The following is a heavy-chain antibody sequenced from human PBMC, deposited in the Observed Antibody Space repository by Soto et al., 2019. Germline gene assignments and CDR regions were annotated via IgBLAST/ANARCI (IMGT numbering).Heavy chain of an antibody. CDR3: ASLWGWSVDY. CDR1: GGSISSYY. V-gene: IGHV4-59*08. D-gene: IGHD3-16*01. CDR2: IYNSGST. J-gene: IGHJ4*02. Sequence: QVQLQESGPGLVKPSETLSLTCTVSGGSISSYYWSWIRQPPGKGLEWIGYIYNSGSTNYNPSLKSPVTISVDTSKNQFSLKLSSVTAADTAVYYCASLWGWSVDYWGQGTLVTVSS.